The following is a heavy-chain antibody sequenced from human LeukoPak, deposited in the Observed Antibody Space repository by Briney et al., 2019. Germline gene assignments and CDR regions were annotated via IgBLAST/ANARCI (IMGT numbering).Heavy chain of an antibody. J-gene: IGHJ4*02. Sequence: GGSLRLSCAASGFTFSSYAMSWVRQAPGKGLEWVSAISGSGGSTYYADSVKGRFTISRDNSKNTLYLQMNSLRAEDTAVYYCAKDPEQWLALLIFDYWGQGTLVTVSS. V-gene: IGHV3-23*01. CDR1: GFTFSSYA. CDR3: AKDPEQWLALLIFDY. D-gene: IGHD6-19*01. CDR2: ISGSGGST.